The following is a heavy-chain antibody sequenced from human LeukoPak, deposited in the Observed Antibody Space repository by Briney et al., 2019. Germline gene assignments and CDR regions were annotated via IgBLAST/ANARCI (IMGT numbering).Heavy chain of an antibody. CDR1: GGSISNYY. CDR2: IYHSGST. J-gene: IGHJ3*02. CDR3: ARYVGPFDI. D-gene: IGHD1-26*01. V-gene: IGHV4-59*01. Sequence: SETLSLTCTVSGGSISNYYWSWIRQPPGKGLEWIGYIYHSGSTNYNPSLKSRVTISVDTSKNQFSLKLSSVTAADTALYYCARYVGPFDIWGQGTMVTVSS.